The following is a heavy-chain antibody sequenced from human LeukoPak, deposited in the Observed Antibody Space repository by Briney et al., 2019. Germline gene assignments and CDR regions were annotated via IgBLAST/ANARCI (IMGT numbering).Heavy chain of an antibody. D-gene: IGHD3-22*01. CDR3: ARGSYYDSSGYYSN. CDR2: ISYDGSNK. Sequence: GRSPRLSCAASGFTFSSYAMHWVRQAPGKGLEWVAVISYDGSNKYYADSVKGRFTISRDNSKNTLYLQMNSLRAEDTAVYYCARGSYYDSSGYYSNWGQGTLVTVSS. J-gene: IGHJ4*02. CDR1: GFTFSSYA. V-gene: IGHV3-30-3*01.